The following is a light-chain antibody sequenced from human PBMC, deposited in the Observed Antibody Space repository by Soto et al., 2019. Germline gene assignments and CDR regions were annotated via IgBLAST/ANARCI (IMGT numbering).Light chain of an antibody. J-gene: IGLJ1*01. CDR2: EVT. CDR3: SSYTSSTAYV. Sequence: QSALTQPASVSGSPGQSITISCTGTSSDVGGYIYVSWYQLHPGKAPKLILYEVTNRPSGVSDRFSGSKSGNTASLTISGLQAEDEADYYCSSYTSSTAYVFGTGTKVTVL. CDR1: SSDVGGYIY. V-gene: IGLV2-14*01.